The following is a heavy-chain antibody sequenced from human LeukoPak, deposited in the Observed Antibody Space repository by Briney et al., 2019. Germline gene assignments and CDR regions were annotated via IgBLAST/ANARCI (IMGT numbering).Heavy chain of an antibody. V-gene: IGHV3-48*01. CDR2: ISDSSAM. J-gene: IGHJ4*02. CDR1: GFTFSTYS. Sequence: GGSLRLSCAASGFTFSTYSMKWVRRAPGKGLEWVSYISDSSAMYYADSVRGRFTISRENGKNSLFLQMNSLRAEDTAVYYCARDGGYSGYDADCWGQGTLVTVSS. CDR3: ARDGGYSGYDADC. D-gene: IGHD5-12*01.